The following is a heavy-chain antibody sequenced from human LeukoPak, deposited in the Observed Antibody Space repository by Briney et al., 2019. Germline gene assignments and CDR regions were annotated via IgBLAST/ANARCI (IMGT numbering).Heavy chain of an antibody. CDR1: GGSFSGYY. CDR2: INHSGST. J-gene: IGHJ5*02. Sequence: SETLYLTCAVYGGSFSGYYWSWIRQPPGKGLEWIGEINHSGSTNYNPSLKSRVTISVDTSKNQFSLKLSSVTAADTAVYYCARPTYYYGSGSYYGWFDPWGQGTLVTVSS. V-gene: IGHV4-34*01. CDR3: ARPTYYYGSGSYYGWFDP. D-gene: IGHD3-10*01.